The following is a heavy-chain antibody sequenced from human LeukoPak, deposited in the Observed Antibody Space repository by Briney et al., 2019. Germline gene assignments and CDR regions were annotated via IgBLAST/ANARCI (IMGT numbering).Heavy chain of an antibody. J-gene: IGHJ5*02. CDR1: GFTVSSNY. V-gene: IGHV3-66*01. CDR2: IYSGGST. Sequence: GGSLRLSCAASGFTVSSNYMSWVRQAPGKGLEWVSVIYSGGSTYYADSVKGRFTISRDNSKNTLYLQMNSLRAEDTAVYYCARDGTVTAGPFDPWGRGTLVTVSS. D-gene: IGHD4-11*01. CDR3: ARDGTVTAGPFDP.